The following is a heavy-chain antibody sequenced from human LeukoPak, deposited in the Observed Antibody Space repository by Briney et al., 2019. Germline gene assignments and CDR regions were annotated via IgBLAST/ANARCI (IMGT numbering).Heavy chain of an antibody. V-gene: IGHV3-23*01. Sequence: PGGSLRLSCAASGFTFSSYAMSWVRQAPGKGLEWVAAIIHSGANTYYADSVKGRFSISRDNSKNTLYLQLNSLRPEDTAGYYCGKRHYDTSGLHAFAIWGQGATATVSS. J-gene: IGHJ3*02. D-gene: IGHD3-22*01. CDR2: IIHSGANT. CDR3: GKRHYDTSGLHAFAI. CDR1: GFTFSSYA.